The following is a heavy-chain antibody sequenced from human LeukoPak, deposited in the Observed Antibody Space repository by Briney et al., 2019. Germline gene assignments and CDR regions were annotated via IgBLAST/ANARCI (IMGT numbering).Heavy chain of an antibody. CDR2: ISSSSSYI. J-gene: IGHJ4*02. CDR1: GFTFSSYS. Sequence: GGSLRLSCAASGFTFSSYSMNWVRQAPGKGLEWVSSISSSSSYIYYADSVKGRFTISRDNAKNSLYLQMNSLRAEDTAVYYCARALGTGTTTDYWGQGTLVTDSS. D-gene: IGHD1-7*01. CDR3: ARALGTGTTTDY. V-gene: IGHV3-21*01.